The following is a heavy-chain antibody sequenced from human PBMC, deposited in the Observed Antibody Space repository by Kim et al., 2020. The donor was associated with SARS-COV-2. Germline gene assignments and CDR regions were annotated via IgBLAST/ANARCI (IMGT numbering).Heavy chain of an antibody. J-gene: IGHJ6*02. D-gene: IGHD3-9*01. V-gene: IGHV3-30*02. Sequence: GRFTISRDNSKNTLYLQMNSLRAEDTSVYYCAKQFDLTGYFYYYYYGMDVWGQGTTVTVSS. CDR3: AKQFDLTGYFYYYYYGMDV.